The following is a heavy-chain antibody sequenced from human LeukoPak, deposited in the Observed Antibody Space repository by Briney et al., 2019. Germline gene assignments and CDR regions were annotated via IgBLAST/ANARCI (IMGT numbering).Heavy chain of an antibody. J-gene: IGHJ4*02. CDR3: ARESGSSGYPING. D-gene: IGHD3-22*01. CDR2: IYYSGST. V-gene: IGHV4-31*03. CDR1: GGSISSGGYY. Sequence: SETLSLTCTVSGGSISSGGYYWSWIRQHPGKGLEWIGYIYYSGSTYYNPSLKSRVTISVDTSKNQFSLKLSSVTAADTAVYYCARESGSSGYPINGWGQGTLVTVSS.